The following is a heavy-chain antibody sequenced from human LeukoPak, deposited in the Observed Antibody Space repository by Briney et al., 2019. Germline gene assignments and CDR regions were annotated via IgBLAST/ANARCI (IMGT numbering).Heavy chain of an antibody. V-gene: IGHV3-53*01. CDR1: GFTVGTNS. CDR3: ASAREYCGSAECYEYFQY. CDR2: IYSGGST. D-gene: IGHD2-21*01. Sequence: GGSLRLSCAASGFTVGTNSMTGVRQSPGKGLEWVSVIYSGGSTYYADSVNGRFTISRDNSRNTLFLQMNSLRAEDTALYYCASAREYCGSAECYEYFQYWGQGTLVTVSS. J-gene: IGHJ1*01.